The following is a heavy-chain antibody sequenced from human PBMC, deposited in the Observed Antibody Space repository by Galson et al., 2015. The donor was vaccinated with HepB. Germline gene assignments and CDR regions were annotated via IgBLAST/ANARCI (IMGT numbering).Heavy chain of an antibody. CDR3: AKAVYDSSGYYGPAYYFDY. D-gene: IGHD3-22*01. CDR1: GFNFRSYA. CDR2: ISGSGGST. Sequence: SLRLSCAGSGFNFRSYAMTWVRQAPGKGLEWVSGISGSGGSTYYADSVKGRFTISRDNSKNTLYLQMNSLRAEDTAVYYCAKAVYDSSGYYGPAYYFDYWGQGTLVTVSS. J-gene: IGHJ4*02. V-gene: IGHV3-23*01.